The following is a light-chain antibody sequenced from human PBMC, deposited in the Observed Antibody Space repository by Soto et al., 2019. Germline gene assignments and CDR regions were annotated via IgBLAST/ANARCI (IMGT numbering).Light chain of an antibody. Sequence: DIVMTQSPDSLAVSPGERATLSCRASQSVGNNYLAWYQQKPGQAPRLLIYGASNRATGIPDRFSGSGSGTDFTLTISRLEPEDFAVYYCQQYGSSGTFGQGTKVDIK. V-gene: IGKV3-20*01. CDR3: QQYGSSGT. CDR1: QSVGNNY. J-gene: IGKJ1*01. CDR2: GAS.